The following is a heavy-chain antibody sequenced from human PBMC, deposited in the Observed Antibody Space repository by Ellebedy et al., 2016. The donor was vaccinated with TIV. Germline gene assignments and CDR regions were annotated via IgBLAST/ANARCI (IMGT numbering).Heavy chain of an antibody. CDR1: GFTFINYV. J-gene: IGHJ1*01. D-gene: IGHD1-26*01. Sequence: GESLKISXAASGFTFINYVMHWVRQAPGKGLEWVAVIASVGGNKYYADSVKGRFTISRDNSKNTLDLQMNSLRAEDTAIYYCANRPNGVGYLQRWGQGSLVIVSS. CDR2: IASVGGNK. CDR3: ANRPNGVGYLQR. V-gene: IGHV3-30*18.